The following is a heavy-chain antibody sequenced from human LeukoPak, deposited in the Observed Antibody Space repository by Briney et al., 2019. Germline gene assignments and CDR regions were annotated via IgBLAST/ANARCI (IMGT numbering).Heavy chain of an antibody. V-gene: IGHV4-34*01. CDR3: ARDTHSGSSAFDY. CDR1: GGSFSGYY. D-gene: IGHD1-26*01. J-gene: IGHJ4*02. Sequence: SETLSLTCAVYGGSFSGYYWSWIRQPPGKGLEWIGEINHSGSTNHNPSLKSRVTISVDTSKNQFSLKLSSVTAADTAVYYCARDTHSGSSAFDYWGQGTLVTVSS. CDR2: INHSGST.